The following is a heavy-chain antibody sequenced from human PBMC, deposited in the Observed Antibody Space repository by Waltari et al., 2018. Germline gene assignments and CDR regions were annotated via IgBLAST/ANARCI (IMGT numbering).Heavy chain of an antibody. CDR1: EFSFNTYW. CDR3: AKMGAGRAPDY. CDR2: IKPDGSDK. J-gene: IGHJ4*02. D-gene: IGHD3-16*01. V-gene: IGHV3-7*03. Sequence: EVQLVESGGDLVQPGGSLRLSCSASEFSFNTYWMAWFRQAPGKGLGWVSTIKPDGSDKYYVDSVRGAFAISRDNAKNLLYLQMNSLRAEDTAIFYCAKMGAGRAPDYWGQGTLVTVSS.